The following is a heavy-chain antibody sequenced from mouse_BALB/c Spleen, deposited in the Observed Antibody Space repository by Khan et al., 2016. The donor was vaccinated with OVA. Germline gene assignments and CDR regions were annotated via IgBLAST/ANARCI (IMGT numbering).Heavy chain of an antibody. Sequence: EVELVESGGDLVKPGGSLKLSCVTSGFTFSTFGMSWVRQSPDRRLEWVATINTGGFYTFYPDIVKGRFTISRDNAKSTLYLQMSSLKSEDTAIYYCARLAYYYNSEGFAYWGQGTLVTVSA. CDR3: ARLAYYYNSEGFAY. CDR2: INTGGFYT. CDR1: GFTFSTFG. D-gene: IGHD1-1*01. J-gene: IGHJ3*01. V-gene: IGHV5-6*01.